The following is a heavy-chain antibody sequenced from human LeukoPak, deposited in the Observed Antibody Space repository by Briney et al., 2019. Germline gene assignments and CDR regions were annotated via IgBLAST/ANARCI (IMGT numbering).Heavy chain of an antibody. CDR2: ISSSGSTI. J-gene: IGHJ6*02. D-gene: IGHD6-19*01. Sequence: GGSLRLSCAASGLTFSDYYMSWIRQAPGKGLEWVSYISSSGSTIYYADSVKGRFTISRDNAKNSLYLQMNSLRAEDTAVYYCARDLVGGAVADRDYYYYGMDVWGQGTTVTVSS. CDR1: GLTFSDYY. CDR3: ARDLVGGAVADRDYYYYGMDV. V-gene: IGHV3-11*01.